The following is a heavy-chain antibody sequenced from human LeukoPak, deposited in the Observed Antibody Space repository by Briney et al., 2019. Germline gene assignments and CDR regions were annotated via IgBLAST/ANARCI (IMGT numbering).Heavy chain of an antibody. Sequence: GGSLRLSCTASGFTFSSYWMSWVRQAPGKGLEWVGRIKSKTDGGTTDYAAPVKGRFTISRDDSKNTLYLQMNSLRAEDTAVYYCAKDIREGGYSGYYYWGQGTLVTVSS. D-gene: IGHD5-12*01. V-gene: IGHV3-15*01. J-gene: IGHJ4*02. CDR3: AKDIREGGYSGYYY. CDR2: IKSKTDGGTT. CDR1: GFTFSSYW.